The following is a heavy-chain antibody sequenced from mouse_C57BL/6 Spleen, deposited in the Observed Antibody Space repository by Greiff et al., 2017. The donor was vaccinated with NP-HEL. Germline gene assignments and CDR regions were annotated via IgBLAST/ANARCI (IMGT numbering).Heavy chain of an antibody. CDR2: INPNNGGT. CDR3: ARKGYDGHYWYFDV. V-gene: IGHV1-18*01. Sequence: EVQLQQSGPELVKPGASVKIPCKASGYTFTDYNMDWVKQSHGKSLEWIGDINPNNGGTIYNQKFKGKATLTVDKSSSTAYMELRSLTSEDTAVYYCARKGYDGHYWYFDVWGTGTTVTVSS. J-gene: IGHJ1*03. D-gene: IGHD2-3*01. CDR1: GYTFTDYN.